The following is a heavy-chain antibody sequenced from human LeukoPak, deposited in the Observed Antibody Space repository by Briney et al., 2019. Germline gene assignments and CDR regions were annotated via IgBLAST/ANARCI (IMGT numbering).Heavy chain of an antibody. J-gene: IGHJ6*03. D-gene: IGHD6-13*01. Sequence: GGSLRLSCAASGFTFSSYWMSWVRQAPGKGLEWVANIKQDGSEKYYVDPVKGRFTISRDNAKNSLYLQMNSLRAEGTAVYYCARVSSSWSGGYYYYYMDVWGKGTTVTVSS. CDR1: GFTFSSYW. CDR2: IKQDGSEK. V-gene: IGHV3-7*01. CDR3: ARVSSSWSGGYYYYYMDV.